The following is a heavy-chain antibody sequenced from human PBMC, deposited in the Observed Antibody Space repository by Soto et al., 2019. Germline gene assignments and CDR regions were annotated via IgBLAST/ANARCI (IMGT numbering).Heavy chain of an antibody. V-gene: IGHV4-59*01. D-gene: IGHD3-10*01. CDR2: IYYSGST. Sequence: SETLSLTCTVSCGSISSYYWSWIRQPPGKGLEWIGYIYYSGSTNYNPSLKSRVTISVDTSKNQFSLKLSSVTAADTAVYYCAGHSGWYFDLWGRGTPVTVSS. J-gene: IGHJ2*01. CDR3: AGHSGWYFDL. CDR1: CGSISSYY.